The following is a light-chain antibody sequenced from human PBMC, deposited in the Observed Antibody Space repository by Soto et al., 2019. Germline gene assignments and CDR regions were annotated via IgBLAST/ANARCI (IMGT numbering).Light chain of an antibody. CDR2: GAS. J-gene: IGKJ1*01. V-gene: IGKV3-15*01. CDR1: QSVSSN. CDR3: QQYYNWPRT. Sequence: EVVMTQSPATLSVSPGERATLSCRASQSVSSNLAWYQQKPGQAPRLLIYGASNRATGIPDRFSGSGSGTEFTLSISSLQSEDFAVYYCQQYYNWPRTFGQGTNVDIK.